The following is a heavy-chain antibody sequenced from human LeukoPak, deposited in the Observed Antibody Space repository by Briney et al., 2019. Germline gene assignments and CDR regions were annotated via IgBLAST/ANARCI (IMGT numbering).Heavy chain of an antibody. CDR1: GFTFSSYG. CDR2: IRYDGSNE. CDR3: ARRGYYDYSGYDY. V-gene: IGHV3-30*02. J-gene: IGHJ4*02. Sequence: GGSLRLSCAASGFTFSSYGMHWVRQAPGKGLEWVSFIRYDGSNEYYADSVRGRFTISRDNSKNTLYLQMNSLRAEDTAVYYCARRGYYDYSGYDYWGQGTLVTVSS. D-gene: IGHD3-22*01.